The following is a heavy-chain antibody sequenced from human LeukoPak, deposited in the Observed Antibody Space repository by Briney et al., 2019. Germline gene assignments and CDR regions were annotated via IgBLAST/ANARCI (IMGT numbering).Heavy chain of an antibody. CDR3: ARRAYCISTSCSLDY. J-gene: IGHJ4*02. V-gene: IGHV1-46*01. CDR1: GYTFSSYY. D-gene: IGHD2-2*01. Sequence: ASVTVSCKASGYTFSSYYIHWVRQAPEQGLEWMGIINPSGGSPSYAEKFQGRVTLTRDTSTRTVYMDLSSLRSEDTTVYYCARRAYCISTSCSLDYWGQGTLVTVSS. CDR2: INPSGGSP.